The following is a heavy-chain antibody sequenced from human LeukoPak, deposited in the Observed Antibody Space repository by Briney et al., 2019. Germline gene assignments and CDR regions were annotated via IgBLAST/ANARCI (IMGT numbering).Heavy chain of an antibody. CDR3: ARDHCTPGTCLGGH. V-gene: IGHV1-69*04. J-gene: IGHJ4*02. D-gene: IGHD2-15*01. CDR2: IIPSLDVA. CDR1: GYTFTGYY. Sequence: GASVKVSCKASGYTFTGYYMHWVRQAPGQGLEWIGRIIPSLDVANYAQKFQGRVTLSVDRDTATTYMEVTSLRSEDTAMYYCARDHCTPGTCLGGHWGQGTLVTVSS.